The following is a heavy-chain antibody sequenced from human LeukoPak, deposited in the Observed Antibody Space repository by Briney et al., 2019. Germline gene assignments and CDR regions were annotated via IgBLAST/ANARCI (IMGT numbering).Heavy chain of an antibody. CDR3: ASFSRVGAVQLYYYYYYMDV. Sequence: SVKVSCKASGGTFSSYAISWVRQAPGQGLEWMGRIIPVFGTANYAQKFQGRVTITTDESTSTAYMELSSLRSEDTAVYYCASFSRVGAVQLYYYYYYMDVWGKGTTVTVSS. V-gene: IGHV1-69*05. D-gene: IGHD1-26*01. CDR2: IIPVFGTA. J-gene: IGHJ6*03. CDR1: GGTFSSYA.